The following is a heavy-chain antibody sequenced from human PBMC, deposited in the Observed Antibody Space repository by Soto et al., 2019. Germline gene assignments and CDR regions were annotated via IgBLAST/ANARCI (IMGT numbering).Heavy chain of an antibody. Sequence: QVQLVQSGAEVKKPGSSVKVSCKASGGTFSSYTISWVRQAPGQGLEWMGRIIPILGIANYAKKFQGRVTITADKSTSTAYMELSSLRSEDTAVYYCARAHGGYRLELSYYYMDVWGKGTTVTVSS. D-gene: IGHD1-7*01. V-gene: IGHV1-69*02. J-gene: IGHJ6*03. CDR3: ARAHGGYRLELSYYYMDV. CDR1: GGTFSSYT. CDR2: IIPILGIA.